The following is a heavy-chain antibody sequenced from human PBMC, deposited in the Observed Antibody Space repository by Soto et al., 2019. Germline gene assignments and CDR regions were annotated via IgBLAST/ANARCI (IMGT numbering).Heavy chain of an antibody. CDR1: GFTFSSYA. CDR3: AKKPGIAAAGSWFDP. V-gene: IGHV3-23*01. CDR2: ISGSGGST. D-gene: IGHD6-13*01. J-gene: IGHJ5*02. Sequence: GGSLSLPCAASGFTFSSYAMSWVRQAPGKGLEWVSAISGSGGSTYYADSVKGRITISRDNSKNTLYLQMNSLRAEYTAVYYCAKKPGIAAAGSWFDPWGQGTLVTVSS.